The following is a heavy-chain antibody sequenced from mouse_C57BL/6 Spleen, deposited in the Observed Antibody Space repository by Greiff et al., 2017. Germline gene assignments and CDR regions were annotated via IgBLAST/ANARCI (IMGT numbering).Heavy chain of an antibody. Sequence: VQLVESGAELARPGASVKLSCKASGYTFTSYGISWVKQRTGQGLEWIGEIYPRSGNTYYNEKFKGKATLTADKSSSTAYMELRSLTSEDSAVYFCAPIYYDYDGAYWGQGTLVTVSA. CDR1: GYTFTSYG. D-gene: IGHD2-4*01. CDR3: APIYYDYDGAY. CDR2: IYPRSGNT. V-gene: IGHV1-81*01. J-gene: IGHJ3*01.